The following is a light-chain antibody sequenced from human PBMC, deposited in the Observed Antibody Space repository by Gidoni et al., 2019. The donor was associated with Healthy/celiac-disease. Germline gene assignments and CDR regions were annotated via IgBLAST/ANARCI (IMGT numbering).Light chain of an antibody. Sequence: EIVLTQSPATLSLSPGERATLSCRASQSVSSYLAWYQQKPGQAPMLLIYDASNRATGIPARFSGSGSGTAFTLTISSLEPEDFAVSYCQQRSNWTQTFGQGTKLEIK. J-gene: IGKJ2*01. CDR1: QSVSSY. CDR2: DAS. V-gene: IGKV3-11*01. CDR3: QQRSNWTQT.